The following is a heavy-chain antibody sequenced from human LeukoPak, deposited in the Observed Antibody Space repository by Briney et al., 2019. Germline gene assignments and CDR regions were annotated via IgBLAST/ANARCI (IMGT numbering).Heavy chain of an antibody. CDR3: AKELGIAAAGTSEFDY. Sequence: PGGSLRLSCAASGFTFSSYGMHWVRQAPGKGLEWVAVIWYDGSNKYYADSVKGRFTISRDNSKNTLYLQMNSLRAEDTAVYYCAKELGIAAAGTSEFDYWGQGTLVTVSS. V-gene: IGHV3-33*06. J-gene: IGHJ4*02. D-gene: IGHD6-13*01. CDR2: IWYDGSNK. CDR1: GFTFSSYG.